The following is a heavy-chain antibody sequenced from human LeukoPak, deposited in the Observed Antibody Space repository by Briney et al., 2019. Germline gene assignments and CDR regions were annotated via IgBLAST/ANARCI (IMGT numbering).Heavy chain of an antibody. D-gene: IGHD1-26*01. CDR2: MYYDGSS. CDR3: ARRSDSGSDDGEDYFDN. V-gene: IGHV4-39*01. Sequence: SETLSLACTVSGGSINSGTFYWGWIRQPPGKGLEWIGSMYYDGSSYYNPSLKSRVTTSVDTSKNQFSLKLTSVTAADTAVYFCARRSDSGSDDGEDYFDNWGQGTLVTVSS. J-gene: IGHJ4*02. CDR1: GGSINSGTFY.